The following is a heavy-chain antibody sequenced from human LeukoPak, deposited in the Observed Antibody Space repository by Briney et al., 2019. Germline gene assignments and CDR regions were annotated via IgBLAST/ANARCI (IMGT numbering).Heavy chain of an antibody. CDR1: GYTLTSYG. Sequence: ASVKVSCKPSGYTLTSYGISWVRQDPGQGREWMGLISAYNGNTNYAQKLHGRDTMTPDTSTSTQYMVQRSLGSDDAAVYYCARTRRVTRPYARVGWFDPWGQGTLVTVSS. CDR2: ISAYNGNT. D-gene: IGHD3-10*01. J-gene: IGHJ5*02. V-gene: IGHV1-18*01. CDR3: ARTRRVTRPYARVGWFDP.